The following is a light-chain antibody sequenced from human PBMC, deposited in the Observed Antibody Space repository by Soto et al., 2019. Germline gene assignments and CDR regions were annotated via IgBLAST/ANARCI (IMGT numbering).Light chain of an antibody. CDR1: QSVSSSY. J-gene: IGKJ1*01. V-gene: IGKV3-20*01. Sequence: EIVLTQSPGTLSLSPGERATLSCRASQSVSSSYLAWYQQKPGQAPRLLIYGASSRATGIPDRFSGSGSGTDFTLTISRLEPEDFAVYYCQQYGSSPLWTFGQGPKVDI. CDR3: QQYGSSPLWT. CDR2: GAS.